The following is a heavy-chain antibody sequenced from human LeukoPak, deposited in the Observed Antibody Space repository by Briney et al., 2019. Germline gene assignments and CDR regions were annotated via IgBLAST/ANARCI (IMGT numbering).Heavy chain of an antibody. D-gene: IGHD3-22*01. V-gene: IGHV4-4*09. CDR2: IYTSGST. CDR1: GGSISSYY. Sequence: PSETLSLTGTVAGGSISSYYWSWIRHPPGKGLEWIGYIYTSGSTNYNPSLKSRATKSVDTSKTQFSLKLSSVTAADTAVYYCARHAYCYDSSGYYYYYYYYVDVWGKGTTVTVSS. CDR3: ARHAYCYDSSGYYYYYYYYVDV. J-gene: IGHJ6*03.